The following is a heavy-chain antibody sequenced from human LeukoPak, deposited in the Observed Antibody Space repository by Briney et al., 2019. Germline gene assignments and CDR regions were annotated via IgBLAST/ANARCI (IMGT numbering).Heavy chain of an antibody. D-gene: IGHD3-9*01. CDR2: IYYSGST. CDR3: ARDVHLSDILTGYYVTLDY. Sequence: NPSETLSLTCTVSGGSISSSSYYWGWIRQPPGKGLEWIGSIYYSGSTYYNPSLKSRVTISVDTSKNQFSLKLSSVTAADTAVYYCARDVHLSDILTGYYVTLDYWGQGTLVPVSS. J-gene: IGHJ4*02. V-gene: IGHV4-39*07. CDR1: GGSISSSSYY.